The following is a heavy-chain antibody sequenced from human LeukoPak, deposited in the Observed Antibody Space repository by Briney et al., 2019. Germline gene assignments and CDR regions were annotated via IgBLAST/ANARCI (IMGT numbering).Heavy chain of an antibody. CDR3: AKGLVAAGKGKYYFDY. CDR2: ISGSGGST. CDR1: GFTSSSYA. V-gene: IGHV3-23*01. Sequence: PGGSLRLSCAASGFTSSSYAMTWVRQAPGKGLEWVSGISGSGGSTYYADSVKGRFTISRDSSKNTLFLQMNSLRAEDTAVYYCAKGLVAAGKGKYYFDYWGQGTLVTVSS. J-gene: IGHJ4*02. D-gene: IGHD6-13*01.